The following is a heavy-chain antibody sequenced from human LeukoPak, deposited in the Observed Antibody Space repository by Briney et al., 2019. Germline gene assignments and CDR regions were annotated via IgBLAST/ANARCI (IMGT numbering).Heavy chain of an antibody. CDR3: ARVGVLSIVVVSTSHYYYYTDV. CDR2: IYTSGST. D-gene: IGHD3-22*01. V-gene: IGHV4-4*07. J-gene: IGHJ6*03. CDR1: GGSISSYY. Sequence: SETLSLTCTVSGGSISSYYWSWIRQPAGKGLEWIGRIYTSGSTNYNPSLKSRVTMSVDTSKNQFSLKLSSVTAADTAVYYCARVGVLSIVVVSTSHYYYYTDVWGKGTTVTVSS.